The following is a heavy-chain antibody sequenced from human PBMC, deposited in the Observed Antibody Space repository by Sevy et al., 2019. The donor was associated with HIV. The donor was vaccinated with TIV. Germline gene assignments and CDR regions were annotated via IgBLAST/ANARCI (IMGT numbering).Heavy chain of an antibody. D-gene: IGHD3-22*01. CDR2: IDSDGSA. J-gene: IGHJ6*02. CDR1: GFTVSDNY. CDR3: ARDRYYDASGYYYYYYGIDV. Sequence: GGSLRLSCAASGFTVSDNYMAWVRLAPGKGLEWVSLIDSDGSAYYADSVKGRFTISRDNVKNTLYLQINALRAEDTGLYFCARDRYYDASGYYYYYYGIDVWGQGTTVTVSS. V-gene: IGHV3-66*01.